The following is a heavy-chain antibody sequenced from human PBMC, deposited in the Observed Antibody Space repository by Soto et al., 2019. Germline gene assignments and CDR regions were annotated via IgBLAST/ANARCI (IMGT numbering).Heavy chain of an antibody. CDR3: ARQIPWLVYGEDRNNWFDP. D-gene: IGHD3-9*01. CDR2: IYYSGST. Sequence: SETLSLTCTVSGGSISSSSYYWGWIRQPPGKGLEWIGSIYYSGSTYYNPSLKSRVTISVDTSKNQFSLKLSSVTAADTAVYYCARQIPWLVYGEDRNNWFDPWGQGTLVTVSS. CDR1: GGSISSSSYY. V-gene: IGHV4-39*01. J-gene: IGHJ5*02.